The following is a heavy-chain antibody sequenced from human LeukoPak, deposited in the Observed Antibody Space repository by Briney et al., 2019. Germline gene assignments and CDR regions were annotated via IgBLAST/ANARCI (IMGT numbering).Heavy chain of an antibody. CDR3: AKGSPSWLITFGGVIDRGDFDY. CDR2: ISSSGSTI. CDR1: GFTFSSYE. D-gene: IGHD3-16*02. J-gene: IGHJ4*02. V-gene: IGHV3-48*03. Sequence: GGSLRLSCAASGFTFSSYETNWVRQAPGKGLEWVSYISSSGSTIYYADSVKGRFTISRDNAKNSLYLQMNSLRAEDTALYYCAKGSPSWLITFGGVIDRGDFDYWGQGTLVTVSS.